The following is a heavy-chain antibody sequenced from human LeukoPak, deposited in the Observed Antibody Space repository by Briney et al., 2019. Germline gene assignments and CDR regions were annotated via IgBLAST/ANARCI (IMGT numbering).Heavy chain of an antibody. CDR1: GFTFSSYA. CDR2: ISGGGVST. J-gene: IGHJ5*02. D-gene: IGHD6-13*01. V-gene: IGHV3-23*01. Sequence: PGGSLRLSCAASGFTFSSYAMSWVRQAPGKGLGWVSAISGGGVSTYYADSVKGRFTISRDSSKSTVFLQMNSLRAEDTAVYYCARRYSSSWSGFDPWGQGTLVTVSS. CDR3: ARRYSSSWSGFDP.